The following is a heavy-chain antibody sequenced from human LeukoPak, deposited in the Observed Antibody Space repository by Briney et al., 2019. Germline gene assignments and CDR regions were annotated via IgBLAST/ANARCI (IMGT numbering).Heavy chain of an antibody. J-gene: IGHJ4*02. CDR2: IYYSGST. Sequence: SETLSLTCTVSGGSISSSSYYWGWIRQPPGKGLEWIGSIYYSGSTYYNPSLKSRVTISVDTSKNQFSLKLSSVTAADTAVYYCARRLYDSSGYYSDYWGQGTLVTVSS. CDR3: ARRLYDSSGYYSDY. V-gene: IGHV4-39*07. CDR1: GGSISSSSYY. D-gene: IGHD3-22*01.